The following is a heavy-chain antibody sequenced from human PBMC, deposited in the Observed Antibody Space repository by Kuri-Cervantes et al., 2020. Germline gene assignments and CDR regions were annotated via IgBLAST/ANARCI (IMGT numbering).Heavy chain of an antibody. Sequence: GGSLRLSCAASGFTFSSYDMHWVRQATGKGLEWVSAIGTAGDTYYPGSVKGRFTISRENAQNSLYLQMNSLRAGDTAVYYCARANYDILTPPAQNYYYGMDVWGQGTTVTVSS. CDR3: ARANYDILTPPAQNYYYGMDV. J-gene: IGHJ6*02. CDR1: GFTFSSYD. D-gene: IGHD3-9*01. V-gene: IGHV3-13*01. CDR2: IGTAGDT.